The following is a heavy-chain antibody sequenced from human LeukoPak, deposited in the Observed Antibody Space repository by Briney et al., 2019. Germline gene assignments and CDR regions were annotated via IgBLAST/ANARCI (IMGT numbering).Heavy chain of an antibody. Sequence: GGSLRLSCAASGFTFRSYDMHWVRQATGKGLEWVSGIGTAGDTSYPGSVKGRFTISRENAKNSLYLQMNSLRAEDTAVYYCARDFELSHWGQGTLVTVSS. CDR3: ARDFELSH. CDR2: IGTAGDT. CDR1: GFTFRSYD. V-gene: IGHV3-13*04. J-gene: IGHJ4*02. D-gene: IGHD3-16*02.